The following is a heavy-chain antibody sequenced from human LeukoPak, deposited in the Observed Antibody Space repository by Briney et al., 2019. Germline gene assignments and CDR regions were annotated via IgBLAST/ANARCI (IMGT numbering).Heavy chain of an antibody. J-gene: IGHJ3*02. CDR3: ARLTRQGRAFDI. CDR2: INPNSGGT. V-gene: IGHV1-2*02. Sequence: ASVKVSCKASGYTFTDYYMNWVRQAPGQGLEWMGWINPNSGGTNYAQKFQGRVTMNRDTSISTAYMELSRLRSDDTAVYYCARLTRQGRAFDIWGQGTMVTVSS. D-gene: IGHD3-10*01. CDR1: GYTFTDYY.